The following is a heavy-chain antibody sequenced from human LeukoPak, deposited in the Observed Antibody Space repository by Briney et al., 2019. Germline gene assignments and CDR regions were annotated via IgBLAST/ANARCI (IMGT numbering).Heavy chain of an antibody. V-gene: IGHV4-61*01. CDR2: IYYSGST. D-gene: IGHD3-22*01. CDR3: AREPHYYDSSGPRDAFDI. J-gene: IGHJ3*02. Sequence: PSETLSLTCTVSGVSISSSSYYWSWIRQPPGKGLEWIGYIYYSGSTNYNPSLKSRVTISVDTSKNQFSLKLSSVTAADTAVYYCAREPHYYDSSGPRDAFDIWGQGTMVTVSS. CDR1: GVSISSSSYY.